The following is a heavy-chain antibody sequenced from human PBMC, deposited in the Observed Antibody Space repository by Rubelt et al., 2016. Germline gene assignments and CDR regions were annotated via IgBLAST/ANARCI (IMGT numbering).Heavy chain of an antibody. CDR1: GYTLTELS. CDR3: ARVPRYYDY. V-gene: IGHV1-3*01. Sequence: QVQLVQSGAEVKKPGASVKVSCKVSGYTLTELSMHWVLQAPGQRLEWMGWINAGNGKKKYSQKVQVRVTMTRDTSSSTAYMELSSLRSEDTAVYYCARVPRYYDYWGQGTLVTVSS. J-gene: IGHJ4*02. CDR2: INAGNGKK.